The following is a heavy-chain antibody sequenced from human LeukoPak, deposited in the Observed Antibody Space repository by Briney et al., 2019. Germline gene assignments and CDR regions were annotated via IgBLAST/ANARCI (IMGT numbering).Heavy chain of an antibody. V-gene: IGHV3-43*02. J-gene: IGHJ4*02. CDR2: ISGDGGST. D-gene: IGHD6-19*01. CDR3: ANGGEQWRFDY. CDR1: GFTFDDYA. Sequence: GGSLRLSCAASGFTFDDYAMHWVRQAPGKGLEWVSLISGDGGSTYYADSVKGRFTISRDNSKNSLYLQMNSLRTEDTALYYCANGGEQWRFDYWGQGTLVTVSS.